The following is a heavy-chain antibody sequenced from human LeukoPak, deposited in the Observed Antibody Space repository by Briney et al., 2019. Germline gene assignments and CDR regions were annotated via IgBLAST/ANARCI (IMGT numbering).Heavy chain of an antibody. CDR2: IYYSGST. D-gene: IGHD3-16*02. V-gene: IGHV4-39*01. CDR3: ARRGGSYRKIDY. CDR1: GGSISSSSYY. J-gene: IGHJ4*02. Sequence: SETLSLTCTVSGGSISSSSYYWDWIRQPPGKGLEWIGSIYYSGSTYYNPSLKSRVTISVDTSKNQFSLKLSSVAAADTAVYYCARRGGSYRKIDYWGQGTLVTVSS.